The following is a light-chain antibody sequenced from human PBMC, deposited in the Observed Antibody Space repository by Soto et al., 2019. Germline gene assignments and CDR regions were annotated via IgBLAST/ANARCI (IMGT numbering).Light chain of an antibody. J-gene: IGKJ5*01. Sequence: EIVLTQSPATLSLSTGRRATLSCRASQSVRTNLGWYQQKPGQAPNLLIYEASNRATGVPARFSGSGSGTDFTLTISSLEPEDFAVYYCQQYRSWPSFGQGTLLEIK. CDR2: EAS. CDR3: QQYRSWPS. CDR1: QSVRTN. V-gene: IGKV3-11*01.